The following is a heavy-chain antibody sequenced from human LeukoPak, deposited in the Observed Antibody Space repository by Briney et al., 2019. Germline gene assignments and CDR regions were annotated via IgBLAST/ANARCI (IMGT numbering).Heavy chain of an antibody. CDR3: ASRDYYGSGSADY. CDR2: INHSGST. D-gene: IGHD3-10*01. CDR1: GGSFSGYY. J-gene: IGHJ4*02. Sequence: PETLSLTCAVYGGSFSGYYWSWIRQPPGKGLEWIGEINHSGSTNYNPSLKSRVTISVDTSKNQFSLKLSSVTAADTAVYYCASRDYYGSGSADYWGQGTLVTVSS. V-gene: IGHV4-34*01.